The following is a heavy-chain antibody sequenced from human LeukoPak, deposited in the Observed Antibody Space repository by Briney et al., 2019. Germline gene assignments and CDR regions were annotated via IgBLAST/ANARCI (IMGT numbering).Heavy chain of an antibody. CDR1: GFNFRSYW. J-gene: IGHJ4*02. V-gene: IGHV3-7*01. CDR3: YCAVEDY. Sequence: GGSLRLSCATSGFNFRSYWMSWVRQAPGKGLEWVANIKQDGSEKNYVDSVKGRFTISRYNAKKSLYLEMNSLRGEDTAVYYCYCAVEDYWGQGTLVTVSS. D-gene: IGHD2-15*01. CDR2: IKQDGSEK.